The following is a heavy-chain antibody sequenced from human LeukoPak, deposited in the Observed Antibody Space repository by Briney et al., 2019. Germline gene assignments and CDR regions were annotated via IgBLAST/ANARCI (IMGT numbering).Heavy chain of an antibody. Sequence: GGSLRLSCAASGFTFSSYGMTWVRQAPGKGLDWVSTISGSGDSTYYADSVKGRFTISRDKSRNTLYLQMNSLRAEDTAVYYCARVGMITADPIDYWGQGTLVTVSS. CDR1: GFTFSSYG. J-gene: IGHJ4*02. CDR3: ARVGMITADPIDY. V-gene: IGHV3-23*01. D-gene: IGHD3-16*01. CDR2: ISGSGDST.